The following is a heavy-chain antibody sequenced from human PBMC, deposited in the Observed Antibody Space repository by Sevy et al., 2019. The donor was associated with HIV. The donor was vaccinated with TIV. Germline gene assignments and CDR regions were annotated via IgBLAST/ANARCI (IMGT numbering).Heavy chain of an antibody. CDR3: ARAGGVYCSSTSCYRLDY. CDR2: ISYDGSNK. V-gene: IGHV3-30-3*01. Sequence: GGSLRLSCAASGFTFSSYAMHWVRQAPGKGLEWVAVISYDGSNKYYADSVKGLFTISRDNSKNTLYLQMNSLRAEDTAVYYCARAGGVYCSSTSCYRLDYWGQGTLVTVSS. CDR1: GFTFSSYA. J-gene: IGHJ4*02. D-gene: IGHD2-2*02.